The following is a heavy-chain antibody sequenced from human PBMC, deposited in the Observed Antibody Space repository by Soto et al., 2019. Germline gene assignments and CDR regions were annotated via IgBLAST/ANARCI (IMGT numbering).Heavy chain of an antibody. CDR2: IIPIFGTA. D-gene: IGHD2-15*01. J-gene: IGHJ6*02. CDR1: GGTFSSYA. V-gene: IGHV1-69*01. Sequence: QVQLVQSGAEVKKPGSSVKVSCKASGGTFSSYAISWVRQAPGQGLEWMGGIIPIFGTANYAQKFQGRVKIPAEESTSTAYMERRSLRSEDTAGYYCARVLLRAIVVVVADTPGYYDYGMDVWGQGTPVTVSS. CDR3: ARVLLRAIVVVVADTPGYYDYGMDV.